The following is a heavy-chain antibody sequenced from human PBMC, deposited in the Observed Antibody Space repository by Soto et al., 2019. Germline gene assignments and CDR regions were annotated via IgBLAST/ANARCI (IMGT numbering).Heavy chain of an antibody. CDR3: ARSGDNYNVLDY. D-gene: IGHD3-10*02. Sequence: GGSLRLSCAASGFSISDHYMSWIRQAPGKGLEWVSYSSNSGTFTKYADSVKGRFSISRDNAKNSLYLEINSLRGEDTAIYYCARSGDNYNVLDYWGQGTPVTVSS. CDR1: GFSISDHY. V-gene: IGHV3-11*03. CDR2: SSNSGTFT. J-gene: IGHJ4*02.